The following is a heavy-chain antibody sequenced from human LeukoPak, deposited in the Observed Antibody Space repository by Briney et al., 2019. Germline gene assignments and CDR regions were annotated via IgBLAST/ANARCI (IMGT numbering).Heavy chain of an antibody. CDR1: GDSISSSSYY. V-gene: IGHV4-39*01. D-gene: IGHD1-26*01. CDR2: IFYSGST. Sequence: SETLSLTCSVSGDSISSSSYYWGWIRQPPGKGLEWIGSIFYSGSTYYNPSLKSRVTISVDTSNNQFSLKLSSVTAADTAVYYCARRRLQWELLRSKRPEGYYFDYWGQGTLVTVSS. J-gene: IGHJ4*02. CDR3: ARRRLQWELLRSKRPEGYYFDY.